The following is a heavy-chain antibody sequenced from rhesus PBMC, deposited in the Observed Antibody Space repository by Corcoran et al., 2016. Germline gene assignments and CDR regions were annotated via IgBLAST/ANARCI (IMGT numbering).Heavy chain of an antibody. Sequence: QVQLQESGPGLLKPSDTLSLTCAVSGGSISGGNGWGWIRQPPGKGLEWIGSIYSSKGNPSYNSSLKSRVTISIDTSKNQFSLKLNSVTAADTAVYYCARETAAGTYFEYWGQGVPVTVSS. CDR3: ARETAAGTYFEY. D-gene: IGHD6-25*01. CDR2: IYSSKGNP. V-gene: IGHV4S7*01. J-gene: IGHJ4*01. CDR1: GGSISGGNG.